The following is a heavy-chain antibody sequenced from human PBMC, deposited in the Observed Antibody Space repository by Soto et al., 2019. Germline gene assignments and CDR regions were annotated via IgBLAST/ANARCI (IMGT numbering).Heavy chain of an antibody. CDR3: AREVDTAMAAGWFDP. CDR1: GGSFSGYY. Sequence: QVQLQQWGAGLLKPSETLSLTCAVYGGSFSGYYWSWIRQPPGKGLEWIGEINPSGSTNYNPSLKSPVTIAVDTSKNQCSLKLSSVTAAGTAVYYCAREVDTAMAAGWFDPWGHGTLVTVSS. CDR2: INPSGST. D-gene: IGHD5-18*01. J-gene: IGHJ5*02. V-gene: IGHV4-34*01.